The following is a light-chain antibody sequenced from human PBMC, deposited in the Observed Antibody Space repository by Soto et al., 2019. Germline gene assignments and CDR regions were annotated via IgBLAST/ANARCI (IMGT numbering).Light chain of an antibody. CDR1: SSNIGAGYD. J-gene: IGLJ2*01. V-gene: IGLV1-40*01. CDR2: GNS. CDR3: QSYDSSLSGVV. Sequence: QSVLTQPPSVSGAPGQRVPISCTGSSSNIGAGYDVHWSQRLPGTAPKLLIYGNSNRPSGVPDRFSGSKSGTSASLAITGLQAEDEADYYCQSYDSSLSGVVFGGGTKLTVL.